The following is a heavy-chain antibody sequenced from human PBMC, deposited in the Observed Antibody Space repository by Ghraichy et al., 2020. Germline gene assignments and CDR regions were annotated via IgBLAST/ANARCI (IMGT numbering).Heavy chain of an antibody. J-gene: IGHJ4*02. CDR3: ARARSGYYIHYFDY. Sequence: SETLSLTCAVYGGSFSGYYWSWLRQPPGKGLEWIGEINHSGSTNYNPSLKSRVTISVDTSKNQFSLKLSSVTAADTAVYYCARARSGYYIHYFDYWGQGTLVTVSS. CDR2: INHSGST. D-gene: IGHD3-22*01. V-gene: IGHV4-34*01. CDR1: GGSFSGYY.